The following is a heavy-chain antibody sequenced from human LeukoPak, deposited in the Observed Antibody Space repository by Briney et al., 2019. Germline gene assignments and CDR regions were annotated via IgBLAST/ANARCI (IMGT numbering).Heavy chain of an antibody. D-gene: IGHD1-26*01. Sequence: PGGSLRLSCAASGFTFSSYDMNWVRQAPGKGLEWVSSISSSSSYIYYADSVKGRFTISRDNAKNSLYLQMNSLRAEDTAVYYGARDTVGAPYYGDYWGQGTLVTVSS. CDR1: GFTFSSYD. V-gene: IGHV3-21*01. J-gene: IGHJ4*02. CDR2: ISSSSSYI. CDR3: ARDTVGAPYYGDY.